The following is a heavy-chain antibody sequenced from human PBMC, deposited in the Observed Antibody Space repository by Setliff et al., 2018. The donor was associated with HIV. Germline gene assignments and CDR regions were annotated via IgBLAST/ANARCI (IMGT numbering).Heavy chain of an antibody. V-gene: IGHV4-34*01. CDR2: LNDSGST. J-gene: IGHJ1*01. CDR1: GGSFSDYY. CDR3: ARDSNAPYFQH. D-gene: IGHD1-1*01. Sequence: SQTLSLTCAVYGGSFSDYYWTWIHQTPRKRLEWIGELNDSGSTNYNPSLRSRVTLSVKTSKNQFSLKLNSVAAADTAVYYCARDSNAPYFQHWGQGTLVTVS.